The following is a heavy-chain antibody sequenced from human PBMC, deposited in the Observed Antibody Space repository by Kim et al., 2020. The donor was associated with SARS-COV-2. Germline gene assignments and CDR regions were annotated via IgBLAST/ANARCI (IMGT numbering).Heavy chain of an antibody. CDR2: NGNT. CDR3: ARDSPARY. Sequence: NGNTNYAQKLQGRVTMTTDTSTSTAYMELRSLRSDDTAVYYCARDSPARYWGQGTLVTVSS. J-gene: IGHJ4*02. V-gene: IGHV1-18*01.